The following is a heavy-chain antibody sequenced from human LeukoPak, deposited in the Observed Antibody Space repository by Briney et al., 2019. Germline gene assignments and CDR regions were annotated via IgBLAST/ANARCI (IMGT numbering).Heavy chain of an antibody. Sequence: GGSLRLSCAASGFTVSSNYMSWVRQAPGKGLEWVSVIYSGGSTYYADSVKGRFTISRDNSKNTLYLQMNSLRAEDTAVYYCARGLKVRGVILGYWGQGTLVTVSS. CDR2: IYSGGST. D-gene: IGHD3-10*01. J-gene: IGHJ4*02. CDR1: GFTVSSNY. V-gene: IGHV3-53*01. CDR3: ARGLKVRGVILGY.